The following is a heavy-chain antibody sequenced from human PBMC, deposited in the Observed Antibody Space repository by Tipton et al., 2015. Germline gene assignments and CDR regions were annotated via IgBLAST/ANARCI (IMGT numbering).Heavy chain of an antibody. CDR2: VYTSGST. J-gene: IGHJ5*02. CDR3: ARVGDTSGYENWFDP. V-gene: IGHV4-61*02. D-gene: IGHD3-22*01. Sequence: TLSLTCTVSGGSISSGTYHWSWIRQPAGKGLEWIGRVYTSGSTNYTPSLKSRVTISVDASKNQFSLKLSSVTAADTAVYYCARVGDTSGYENWFDPWGQGTLVTVSS. CDR1: GGSISSGTYH.